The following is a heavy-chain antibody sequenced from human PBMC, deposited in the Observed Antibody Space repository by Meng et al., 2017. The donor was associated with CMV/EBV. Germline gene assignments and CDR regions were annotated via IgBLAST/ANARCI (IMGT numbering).Heavy chain of an antibody. CDR2: INPNSGGT. V-gene: IGHV1-2*02. CDR3: ARDLCGGDCYSAHYYYYYGMDV. CDR1: GYTFTGYY. Sequence: ASVTVSCKASGYTFTGYYMHWVRQAPGQGLEWMGWINPNSGGTNYAQKFQGRVTMTRDTSISTAYMELSRLRSDDTAVYYCARDLCGGDCYSAHYYYYYGMDVWGQGTTVTVSS. J-gene: IGHJ6*02. D-gene: IGHD2-21*01.